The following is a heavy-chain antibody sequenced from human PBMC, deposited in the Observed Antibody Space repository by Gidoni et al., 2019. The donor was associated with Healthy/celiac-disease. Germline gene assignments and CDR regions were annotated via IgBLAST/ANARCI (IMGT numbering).Heavy chain of an antibody. D-gene: IGHD3-9*01. CDR1: GFSLSNARMG. CDR2: IFSNDEK. V-gene: IGHV2-26*01. J-gene: IGHJ4*02. Sequence: QVTLKESGPVLVKPTETLTLTCTVSGFSLSNARMGVSWIRQPPGKALEWLAHIFSNDEKSYSTSQKSRLTISKDTSKSQVVLTMTNMDPVDTATYYCARMMSLVIVFDYWGQGTLVTVSS. CDR3: ARMMSLVIVFDY.